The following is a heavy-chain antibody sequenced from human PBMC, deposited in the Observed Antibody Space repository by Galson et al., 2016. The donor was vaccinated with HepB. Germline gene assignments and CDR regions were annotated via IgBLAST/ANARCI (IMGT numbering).Heavy chain of an antibody. D-gene: IGHD4/OR15-4a*01. Sequence: ETLSLTCTVSDGSISSGSFSWGWIRQPPGKGLETIGTVYRGKTYYNPSLEGRVTISVDMSTDLLSLKLTSLTAADAGVYYCARAGLLTKASFESWGHGILVAISS. CDR1: DGSISSGSFS. CDR3: ARAGLLTKASFES. V-gene: IGHV4-39*01. CDR2: VYRGKT. J-gene: IGHJ4*01.